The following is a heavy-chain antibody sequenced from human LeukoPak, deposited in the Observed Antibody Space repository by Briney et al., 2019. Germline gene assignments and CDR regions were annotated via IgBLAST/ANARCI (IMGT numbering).Heavy chain of an antibody. V-gene: IGHV3-23*01. J-gene: IGHJ1*01. D-gene: IGHD3-22*01. Sequence: GGSLRVSCAASGFTCSSYGMSWVRQAPGKGLEWVSFITPNADRTSYADSVESRFTISRDNPRNTLYMQMNSLRDEDTALYYCAIMHGYYDGSGYWVQWGQGTLVTVSS. CDR2: ITPNADRT. CDR1: GFTCSSYG. CDR3: AIMHGYYDGSGYWVQ.